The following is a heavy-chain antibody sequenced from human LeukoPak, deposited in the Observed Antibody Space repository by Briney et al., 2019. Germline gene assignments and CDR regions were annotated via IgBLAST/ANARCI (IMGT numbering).Heavy chain of an antibody. D-gene: IGHD3-16*01. CDR2: INPSGGST. J-gene: IGHJ3*02. CDR1: GYTFTSYY. CDR3: AREEGGFDAFDI. Sequence: ASVKVSFKASGYTFTSYYMHWVRQAPGQGLEWMGIINPSGGSTSYAQKFQGRVTMTRDTSTSTVYMELSSLRSDDTAVYYCAREEGGFDAFDIWGQGTMVTVSS. V-gene: IGHV1-46*01.